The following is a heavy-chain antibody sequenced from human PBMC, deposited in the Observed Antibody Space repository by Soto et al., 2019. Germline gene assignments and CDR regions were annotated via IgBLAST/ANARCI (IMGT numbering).Heavy chain of an antibody. V-gene: IGHV3-21*01. CDR3: ARAFVDYKLAY. CDR1: GFTFSSYS. D-gene: IGHD4-4*01. J-gene: IGHJ4*02. Sequence: GGSLSLSCAASGFTFSSYSMNWVRQAPGKGLEWVSSISSSSSYIYYADSVKGRFTISRDNAKNSLYLQMNSLRAEDTAVYYCARAFVDYKLAYWGQGTLVTVSS. CDR2: ISSSSSYI.